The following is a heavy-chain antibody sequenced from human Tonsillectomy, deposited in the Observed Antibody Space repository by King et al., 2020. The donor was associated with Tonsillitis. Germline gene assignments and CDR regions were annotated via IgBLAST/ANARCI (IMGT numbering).Heavy chain of an antibody. Sequence: VQLVESGGGLVQPERSLRLSCAASGFTFSSYDLSWVRQTPGKGLEWISFINSGGTTTYYADSVQGRFTVSRDNSKNTLYLEMNSLRAEDTAVYYCAKQVPYDILTGYRPGWYFDLWGRGTLVTVSS. V-gene: IGHV3-23*03. CDR2: INSGGTTT. D-gene: IGHD3-9*01. CDR1: GFTFSSYD. CDR3: AKQVPYDILTGYRPGWYFDL. J-gene: IGHJ2*01.